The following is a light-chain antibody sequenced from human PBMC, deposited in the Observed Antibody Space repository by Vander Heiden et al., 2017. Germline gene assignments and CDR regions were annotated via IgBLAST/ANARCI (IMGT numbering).Light chain of an antibody. CDR2: DAS. V-gene: IGKV3-11*01. Sequence: EIVLPQSPATLSLSPGERATLSCRASHTISNYLAWYQQKPGQAPRLLIYDASNRATGIPARFSGSGSGTDFTLTISSLEPEDFAVYYCQQRNSWPITFGQGTRLEIK. J-gene: IGKJ5*01. CDR3: QQRNSWPIT. CDR1: HTISNY.